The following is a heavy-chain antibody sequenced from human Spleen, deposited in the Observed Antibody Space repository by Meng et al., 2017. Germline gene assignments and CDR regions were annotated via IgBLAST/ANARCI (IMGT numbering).Heavy chain of an antibody. J-gene: IGHJ3*02. Sequence: SETLSLTCTVSGGSISNYYWSWIRQPPGNGLEWIGEINHSGSTNYNPSLKSRVTISVDTSKNQFSLKLSSVTAADTAVYYCARVRALEWLTHAFDIWGQGTMVNVSS. CDR3: ARVRALEWLTHAFDI. V-gene: IGHV4-34*01. CDR1: GGSISNYY. D-gene: IGHD6-19*01. CDR2: INHSGST.